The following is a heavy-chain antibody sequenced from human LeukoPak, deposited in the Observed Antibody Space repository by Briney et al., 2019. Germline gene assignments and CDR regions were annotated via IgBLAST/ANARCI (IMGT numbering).Heavy chain of an antibody. J-gene: IGHJ4*02. CDR2: INPNSGGT. V-gene: IGHV1-2*02. Sequence: ASVKVSCKASGYTFTGYFIHWVRQAPGQGLEWMGWINPNSGGTNYAQKFQGRVTMTRDTSISTAYMELSRLRSDDTAVYYCARDLCRGDILGATGCASNYWGQGTLVTVSS. CDR1: GYTFTGYF. D-gene: IGHD1-26*01. CDR3: ARDLCRGDILGATGCASNY.